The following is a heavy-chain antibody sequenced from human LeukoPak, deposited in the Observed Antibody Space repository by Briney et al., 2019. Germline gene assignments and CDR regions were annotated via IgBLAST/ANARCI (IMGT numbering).Heavy chain of an antibody. V-gene: IGHV3-23*01. J-gene: IGHJ4*02. CDR1: GFTFSDYY. D-gene: IGHD5-18*01. CDR2: ISGSGGST. CDR3: ATVDTASSYYFDY. Sequence: GGSLRLSCAASGFTFSDYYMSWIRQAPGKGLEWVSAISGSGGSTYYADSVKGRFTISRDNSKNTLYLQMNSLRAEDTAVYYCATVDTASSYYFDYWGQGTLVTVSS.